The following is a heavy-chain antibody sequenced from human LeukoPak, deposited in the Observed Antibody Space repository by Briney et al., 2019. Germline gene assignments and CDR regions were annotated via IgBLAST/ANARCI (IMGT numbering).Heavy chain of an antibody. J-gene: IGHJ6*02. CDR3: ARRHGSGKGYYGMDV. Sequence: GESLKISCQGSGYSFTSYWISWVRQMPGKGLEWLGRIDPSDSYTNYSPSFQGRVTISADKSISTAYLQWISLKASDTAMYYCARRHGSGKGYYGMDVWGQGTTVTVSS. V-gene: IGHV5-10-1*01. CDR1: GYSFTSYW. CDR2: IDPSDSYT. D-gene: IGHD3-10*01.